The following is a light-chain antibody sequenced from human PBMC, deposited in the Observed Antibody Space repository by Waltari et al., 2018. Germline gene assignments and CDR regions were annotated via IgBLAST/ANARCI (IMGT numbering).Light chain of an antibody. V-gene: IGLV2-8*01. J-gene: IGLJ1*01. CDR1: SSDIGDYDY. CDR3: CSYAGTNNFYV. CDR2: EVI. Sequence: QSALTQPPSASGSPGESVTISCTGTSSDIGDYDYVSWYQQHPGKAPKLMIYEVIKRPSGGPVRFSGSKSGNTASLTVSGLQAEDEADYYCCSYAGTNNFYVFGTGTKVTVL.